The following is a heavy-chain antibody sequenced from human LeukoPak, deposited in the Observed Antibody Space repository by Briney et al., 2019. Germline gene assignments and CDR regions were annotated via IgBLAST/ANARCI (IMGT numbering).Heavy chain of an antibody. J-gene: IGHJ4*02. CDR2: ISGSGGST. Sequence: KAGGSLRLSCAASGFTFSSYGMHWVRQAPGKGLEWVSAISGSGGSTYYADSVKGRFTISRDNSKNTLYLQMNSLRAEDTAVYYCAKDMGPGYYDITPTYADYWGQGTLVTVSS. CDR3: AKDMGPGYYDITPTYADY. V-gene: IGHV3-23*01. D-gene: IGHD3-22*01. CDR1: GFTFSSYG.